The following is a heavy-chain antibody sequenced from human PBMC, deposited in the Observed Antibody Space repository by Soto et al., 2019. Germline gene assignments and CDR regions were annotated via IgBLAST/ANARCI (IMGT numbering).Heavy chain of an antibody. J-gene: IGHJ4*02. Sequence: GASVKVSCKASGYSFTDYGVRWVRQAPGQGLEWMGWISAYSGNTHYAQKFQDRVTMTTDASTTTAYMELRSLTSDDTAVYYCARAATTFGVVTKIDFWGQGALVTVSS. V-gene: IGHV1-18*04. D-gene: IGHD3-16*01. CDR1: GYSFTDYG. CDR2: ISAYSGNT. CDR3: ARAATTFGVVTKIDF.